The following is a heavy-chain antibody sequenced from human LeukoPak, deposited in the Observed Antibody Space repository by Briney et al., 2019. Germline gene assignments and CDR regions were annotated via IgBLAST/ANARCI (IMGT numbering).Heavy chain of an antibody. CDR1: GFTFSSYW. D-gene: IGHD3-10*01. CDR3: ARELPGGFGY. CDR2: IKEDGREK. Sequence: GGSLRLSCAASGFTFSSYWMSWVRQVPGKGLEWVANIKEDGREKYFVDSVKGRFTISRDNAKNSLFLQMNSLRVEDTVVYYCARELPGGFGYWGQGTLVTVSS. J-gene: IGHJ4*02. V-gene: IGHV3-7*05.